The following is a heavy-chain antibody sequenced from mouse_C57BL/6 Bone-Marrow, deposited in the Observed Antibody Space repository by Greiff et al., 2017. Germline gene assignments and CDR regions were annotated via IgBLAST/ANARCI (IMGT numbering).Heavy chain of an antibody. D-gene: IGHD1-1*01. CDR1: GYTFTDYY. Sequence: EVQLQQSGPELVKPGASVKISCKASGYTFTDYYMNWVKQSPGKSLEWIGDINPNNGGTSYNQQFKGKATFTVDKSSSTAYMELRSLTSEDSAVYYCAKGGTTVVAKYYYAMDYWGQGTSVTVSS. CDR2: INPNNGGT. J-gene: IGHJ4*01. CDR3: AKGGTTVVAKYYYAMDY. V-gene: IGHV1-26*01.